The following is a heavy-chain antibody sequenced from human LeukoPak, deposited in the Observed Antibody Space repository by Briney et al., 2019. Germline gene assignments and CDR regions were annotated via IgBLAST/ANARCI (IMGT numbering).Heavy chain of an antibody. CDR3: TRADGDYDHRFFDY. D-gene: IGHD4-17*01. V-gene: IGHV3-49*04. CDR1: GFNSGDYG. CDR2: IRRRANDGTT. Sequence: GGSLRLSCTASGFNSGDYGLSWVRQAPGKGLEWIGFIRRRANDGTTEYAASVKGRFTISRDDSKSIAYLQMNGLQTEDTGLYYCTRADGDYDHRFFDYWGQGTQVIVSS. J-gene: IGHJ4*02.